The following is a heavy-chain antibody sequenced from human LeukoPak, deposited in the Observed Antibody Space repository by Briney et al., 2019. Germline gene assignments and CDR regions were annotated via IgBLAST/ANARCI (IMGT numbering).Heavy chain of an antibody. CDR2: ISYDGSGT. CDR3: ASARVVEVLATPTAPDY. V-gene: IGHV3-30-3*01. D-gene: IGHD2-15*01. Sequence: PGGSLRLSCAASGFTFSSYAMHWVRQAPGKGLEWVAIISYDGSGTYYTDSVKGRFTISRDNSKNTLYLQMNSLRAEDTAVYYCASARVVEVLATPTAPDYWGQGTLVTASS. J-gene: IGHJ4*02. CDR1: GFTFSSYA.